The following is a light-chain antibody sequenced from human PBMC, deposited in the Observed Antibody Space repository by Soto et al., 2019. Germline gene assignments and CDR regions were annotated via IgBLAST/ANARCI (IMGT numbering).Light chain of an antibody. V-gene: IGKV3-15*01. J-gene: IGKJ5*01. CDR2: GTS. Sequence: EIVLTQSPGTLSLSPVERATLSCRSSQSVTKNNLNWYQQKPGQAPRLLIYGTSTRAGGVPARFSGGGSGTEFTLTITSLQSEDFAVYYCQKYNNWPPITVGQGKRLEIK. CDR3: QKYNNWPPIT. CDR1: QSVTKNN.